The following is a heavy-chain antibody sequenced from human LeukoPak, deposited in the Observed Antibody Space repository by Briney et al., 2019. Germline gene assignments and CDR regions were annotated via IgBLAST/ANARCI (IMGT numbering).Heavy chain of an antibody. V-gene: IGHV3-74*01. Sequence: GESLKISCAASGFTFSNYWMHWVRQAPGKGLVWVSRIKSDGSSTTYADSVKGRFTISRDNAKNMVYLQMNSLRAEDTAVYYCARDPFYGDADFDYWGQGTLVTVSS. D-gene: IGHD4-17*01. CDR3: ARDPFYGDADFDY. CDR2: IKSDGSST. CDR1: GFTFSNYW. J-gene: IGHJ4*02.